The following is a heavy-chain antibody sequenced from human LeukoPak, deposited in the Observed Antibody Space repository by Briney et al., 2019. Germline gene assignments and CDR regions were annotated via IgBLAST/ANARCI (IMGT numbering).Heavy chain of an antibody. CDR3: ARGESTTYYYDSSGSTFDY. Sequence: ASVKVSCKASGYTFTGYYMHWVRQAPGQGLEWMGWINPNSGGTNCAQKFQGWVTMTRDTSISTAYMELSRLRSDDTAVYYCARGESTTYYYDSSGSTFDYWGQGTLVTVSS. CDR2: INPNSGGT. V-gene: IGHV1-2*04. CDR1: GYTFTGYY. J-gene: IGHJ4*02. D-gene: IGHD3-22*01.